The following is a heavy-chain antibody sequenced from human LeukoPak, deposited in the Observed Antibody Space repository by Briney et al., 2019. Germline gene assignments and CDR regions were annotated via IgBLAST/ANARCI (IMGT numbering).Heavy chain of an antibody. D-gene: IGHD3-10*01. V-gene: IGHV3-66*02. Sequence: GRSLRLSCAASGFTVSSNYMSWVRQAPGKGLEWVSVIYSDGSTYYADSVKGRFTISRDHSKNTLYLQMNSLRAEDTAVYYCARMGSSYYFDYWGQGTLVTVSS. J-gene: IGHJ4*02. CDR3: ARMGSSYYFDY. CDR2: IYSDGST. CDR1: GFTVSSNY.